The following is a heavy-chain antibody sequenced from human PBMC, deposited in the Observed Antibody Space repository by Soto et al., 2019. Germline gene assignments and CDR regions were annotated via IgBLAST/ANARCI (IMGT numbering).Heavy chain of an antibody. D-gene: IGHD3-3*01. CDR1: GCTFRSFG. V-gene: IGHV3-33*01. J-gene: IGHJ6*02. CDR2: IWYDGSKK. Sequence: QVQVVESGGGVVQPGRSLRLSCAASGCTFRSFGMHWVRQAPGKGLEWVALIWYDGSKKSYGDSVKGRVTISRDNSRNTVYLQLNSLRADDTAVYYCARDASYYIRWRGYFPSRNGMDVWGQGTTVTGAS. CDR3: ARDASYYIRWRGYFPSRNGMDV.